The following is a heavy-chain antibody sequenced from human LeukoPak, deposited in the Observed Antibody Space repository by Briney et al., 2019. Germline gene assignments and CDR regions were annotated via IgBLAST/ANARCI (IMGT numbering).Heavy chain of an antibody. J-gene: IGHJ4*02. D-gene: IGHD3-3*01. Sequence: ASVKVSCKASGYTFTSYGISWVRQAPGHGREWMGWISAYNGNTNYAQKLQGRVTMTTDTSTSTAYMELRSLRSDDTAVYYCARERLYDFWSGYYPLDYWGQGTLVTVSS. CDR3: ARERLYDFWSGYYPLDY. V-gene: IGHV1-18*01. CDR1: GYTFTSYG. CDR2: ISAYNGNT.